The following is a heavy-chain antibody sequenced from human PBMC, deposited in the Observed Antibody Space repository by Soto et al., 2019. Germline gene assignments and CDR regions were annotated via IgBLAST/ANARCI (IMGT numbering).Heavy chain of an antibody. V-gene: IGHV3-33*01. Sequence: PGGSLRLSCAASGFTFSSYGMHWVRQAPGKGLEWVAVIWYDGSNKYYADSVKGRFTISRDNSKNTLYLQMNSLRAEDTAVYYCARDAGLEYSGSYRPHYYYYYGMDVWGQGTTVTVSS. CDR3: ARDAGLEYSGSYRPHYYYYYGMDV. J-gene: IGHJ6*02. D-gene: IGHD1-26*01. CDR2: IWYDGSNK. CDR1: GFTFSSYG.